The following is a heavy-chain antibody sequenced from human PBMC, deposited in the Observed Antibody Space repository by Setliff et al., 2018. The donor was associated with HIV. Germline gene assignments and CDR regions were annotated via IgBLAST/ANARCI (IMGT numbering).Heavy chain of an antibody. CDR1: GGSISTGNYY. J-gene: IGHJ4*02. D-gene: IGHD2-2*01. Sequence: SETLSLTCTVSGGSISTGNYYWSWIRQPPGKGLEWIGYIYYSGSTYYNPSLKSRVTISVDTFKNQFSLKLSSVTAADTAVYYCARLSTTSRDFDSWGQGTLVTVSS. CDR2: IYYSGST. V-gene: IGHV4-30-4*08. CDR3: ARLSTTSRDFDS.